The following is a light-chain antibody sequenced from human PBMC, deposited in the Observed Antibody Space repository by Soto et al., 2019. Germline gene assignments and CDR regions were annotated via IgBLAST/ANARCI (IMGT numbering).Light chain of an antibody. CDR1: QSVSSN. J-gene: IGKJ5*01. V-gene: IGKV3-15*01. CDR3: QQYNNWPLT. Sequence: EIVMTQSPATLSVSHGERATLSCRASQSVSSNLAWYQQKPGQAPRPLIYGASSRATGIPVRFSGSGSGTEFTLTISSLQSEDFAVYYCQQYNNWPLTFGQGTRLEIK. CDR2: GAS.